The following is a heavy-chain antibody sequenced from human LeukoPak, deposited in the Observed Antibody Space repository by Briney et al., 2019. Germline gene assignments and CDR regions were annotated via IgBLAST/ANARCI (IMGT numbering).Heavy chain of an antibody. V-gene: IGHV4-4*07. CDR2: IYTSGST. CDR1: GGSISSYY. Sequence: SDTLSLTCTVSGGSISSYYWSWIRQPAGKGLEWIGRIYTSGSTNYNPSLKSRVTMSVDTSKNQFSLKLSSVTAADTAVYYCARDGIAAGGTIGAFDIWGQGTMVTVSS. CDR3: ARDGIAAGGTIGAFDI. D-gene: IGHD6-13*01. J-gene: IGHJ3*02.